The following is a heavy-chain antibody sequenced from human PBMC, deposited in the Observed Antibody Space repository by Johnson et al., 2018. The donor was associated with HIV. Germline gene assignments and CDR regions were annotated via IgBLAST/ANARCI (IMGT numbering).Heavy chain of an antibody. D-gene: IGHD2-8*02. CDR3: AKAQVLADDCFNV. CDR2: ISWNSGSI. Sequence: VQLVESGGGVVRPGGSLRLSCAASGFTFDDYAMHWVRQAPGKGLEWVSGISWNSGSIGYADSVKGRFTISRDNATNSLYLQMNSLRAEDAAKYYCAKAQVLADDCFNVWGQGTVVTVSS. J-gene: IGHJ3*01. V-gene: IGHV3-9*01. CDR1: GFTFDDYA.